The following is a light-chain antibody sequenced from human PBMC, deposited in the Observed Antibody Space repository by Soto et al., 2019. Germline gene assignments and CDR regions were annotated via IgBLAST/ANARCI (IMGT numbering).Light chain of an antibody. CDR2: DAS. V-gene: IGKV3-11*01. CDR3: QHRSNWPL. CDR1: QSISSY. Sequence: EIVLTQSTATLSLSPGERATLSCRASQSISSYLAWYQQKPGQAPRLLIYDASNRATGIPARFSGTGSGTDFTLTTSSLESDDFAVYYCQHRSNWPLFGPGTKVDIK. J-gene: IGKJ3*01.